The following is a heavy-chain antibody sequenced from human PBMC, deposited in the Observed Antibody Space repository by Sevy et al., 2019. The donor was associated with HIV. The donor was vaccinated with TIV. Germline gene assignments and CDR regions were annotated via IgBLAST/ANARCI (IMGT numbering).Heavy chain of an antibody. D-gene: IGHD3-22*01. CDR3: AKARGPHYYDSSGYYYDGYYYGMDV. CDR1: GFTFSSYG. CDR2: ISYDGSNK. Sequence: GESLKISCAASGFTFSSYGMHWVRQAPGKGREWVAVISYDGSNKYYGDSVKGRFTISRDNSKNTLYLQMNSLRAEDTAVYYCAKARGPHYYDSSGYYYDGYYYGMDVWGQGTTVTVSS. J-gene: IGHJ6*02. V-gene: IGHV3-30*18.